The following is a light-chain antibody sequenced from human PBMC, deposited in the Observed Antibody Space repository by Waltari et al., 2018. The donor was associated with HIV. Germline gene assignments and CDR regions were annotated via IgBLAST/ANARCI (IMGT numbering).Light chain of an antibody. CDR3: CSYAGNYTFV. CDR2: DVS. Sequence: QSALTQPRSVSGSPGQSVPISCTATSSDVAGSNFFSWYQQHPGKAPKFMIYDVSKRPSGVPDRFSGSKSGNTASLTISGLQAEDEADYYCCSYAGNYTFVFGGGTKLTVL. J-gene: IGLJ2*01. CDR1: SSDVAGSNF. V-gene: IGLV2-11*01.